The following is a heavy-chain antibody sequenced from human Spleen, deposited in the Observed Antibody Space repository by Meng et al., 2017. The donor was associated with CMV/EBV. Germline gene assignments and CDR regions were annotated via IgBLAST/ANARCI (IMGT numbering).Heavy chain of an antibody. D-gene: IGHD7-27*01. V-gene: IGHV3-23*01. CDR1: GFTFRISG. J-gene: IGHJ4*02. CDR2: ISGSGGST. Sequence: CAASGFTFRISGMPWVRQAPGKGLEWVSAISGSGGSTYYADSVKGRFTISRDNSKNTLYLQMNSLRAEDTAVYYCAKAVLTGVDYWGQGTLVTVSS. CDR3: AKAVLTGVDY.